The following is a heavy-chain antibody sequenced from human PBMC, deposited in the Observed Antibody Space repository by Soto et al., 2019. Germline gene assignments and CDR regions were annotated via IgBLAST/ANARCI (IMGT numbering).Heavy chain of an antibody. CDR2: ISYDGSNK. Sequence: GGSLRLSCAASGFTFSSYGMHWVRQAPGKGLEWVAVISYDGSNKYYADSVKGRFTISRDNSKNTLYLQMNSLRAEDTAVYYCAKDLGQIGYWGQGTLVTVSS. CDR3: AKDLGQIGY. CDR1: GFTFSSYG. J-gene: IGHJ4*02. V-gene: IGHV3-30*18. D-gene: IGHD3-16*01.